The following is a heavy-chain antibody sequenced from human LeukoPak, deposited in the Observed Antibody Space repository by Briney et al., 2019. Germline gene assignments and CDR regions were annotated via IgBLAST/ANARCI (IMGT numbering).Heavy chain of an antibody. Sequence: ASVKVSCKASGGTFSSYAISWVRQAPGQGLEWMGGIIPIFGTANYAQKFQGRVTITADESTSTAYMELSNLRSEDTAVYYCARAEPMVRDFDPWGQGTLVTVSS. CDR2: IIPIFGTA. J-gene: IGHJ5*02. D-gene: IGHD3-10*01. CDR3: ARAEPMVRDFDP. CDR1: GGTFSSYA. V-gene: IGHV1-69*13.